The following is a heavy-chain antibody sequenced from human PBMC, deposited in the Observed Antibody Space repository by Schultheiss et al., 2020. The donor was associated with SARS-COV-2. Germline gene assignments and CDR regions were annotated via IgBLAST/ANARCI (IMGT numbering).Heavy chain of an antibody. CDR3: ARDLKAVAVFGFDY. CDR2: IWFEGINQ. J-gene: IGHJ4*02. CDR1: GFTFSSYG. V-gene: IGHV3-33*08. D-gene: IGHD6-19*01. Sequence: GGSLRLSCAASGFTFSSYGMHWVRQAPGKGLEWVAVIWFEGINQYYADSVKGRFTISRDNSKNTLYLQLNSLRAEDTAVYYCARDLKAVAVFGFDYWGQGTLVTVSS.